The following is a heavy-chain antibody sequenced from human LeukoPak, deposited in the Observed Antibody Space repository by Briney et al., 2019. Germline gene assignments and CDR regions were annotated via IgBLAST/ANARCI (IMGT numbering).Heavy chain of an antibody. V-gene: IGHV4-34*01. J-gene: IGHJ4*02. CDR1: GESFNLYY. CDR3: ARRRTWHYYGSGGFDY. D-gene: IGHD3-10*01. Sequence: SETLSLTCAVYGESFNLYYWSWIRQPPGKGLEWIGSIYYSGSTYYNPSLKSRFTISVNTSKTQFPLKLGSVTAADTAVYFCARRRTWHYYGSGGFDYWGQGTLVTVSS. CDR2: IYYSGST.